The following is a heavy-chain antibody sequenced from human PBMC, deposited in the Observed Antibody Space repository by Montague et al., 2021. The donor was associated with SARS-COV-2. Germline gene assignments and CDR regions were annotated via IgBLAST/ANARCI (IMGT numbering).Heavy chain of an antibody. CDR1: GDSIRSSGYY. CDR2: VYYSGST. J-gene: IGHJ5*02. V-gene: IGHV4-39*01. D-gene: IGHD3-16*01. Sequence: SETLSLTCSVSGDSIRSSGYYWGWIRQPPGKGLEWIGNVYYSGSTNYNPSLKSRVTMPVDTSKNQFSLKLRSVTAADTAVYYCARLGFVGLGVNLGWFDPWGQGTLVTVSS. CDR3: ARLGFVGLGVNLGWFDP.